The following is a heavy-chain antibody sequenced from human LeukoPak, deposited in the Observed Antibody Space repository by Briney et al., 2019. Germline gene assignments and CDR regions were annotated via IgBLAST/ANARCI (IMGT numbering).Heavy chain of an antibody. CDR1: GFTLSSFV. D-gene: IGHD3-22*01. J-gene: IGHJ4*02. V-gene: IGHV3-30-3*01. CDR3: AREFGKIYYKTYYFDF. Sequence: PARSLTLSCATSGFTLSSFVMHWVRQAPGKGLEWEALISHDGSKKYHADSVKGRFTISRDNSNNTLNVQMNSLRPEDTAVYYCAREFGKIYYKTYYFDFWGQGTLVTVSS. CDR2: ISHDGSKK.